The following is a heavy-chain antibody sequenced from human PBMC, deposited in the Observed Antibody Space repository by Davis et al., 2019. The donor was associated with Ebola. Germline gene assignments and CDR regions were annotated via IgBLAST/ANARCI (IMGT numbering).Heavy chain of an antibody. Sequence: PSETLSLTCTVSGGSISSSSYYWGWIRQPPGKGLEWIGSIYYSGSTYYNPSLKSRVTISVDTSKNQFSLKLSSVTAADTAVYYCARVDADVGSKIPAATYYYYMDVWGKGTTVTVSS. CDR2: IYYSGST. J-gene: IGHJ6*03. CDR3: ARVDADVGSKIPAATYYYYMDV. D-gene: IGHD2-2*01. V-gene: IGHV4-39*07. CDR1: GGSISSSSYY.